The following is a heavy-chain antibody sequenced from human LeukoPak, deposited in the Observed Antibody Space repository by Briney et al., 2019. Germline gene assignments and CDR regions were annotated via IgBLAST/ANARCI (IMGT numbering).Heavy chain of an antibody. V-gene: IGHV3-7*04. CDR2: IKQDGSEK. CDR3: ARSALGAFGY. D-gene: IGHD1-26*01. J-gene: IGHJ4*02. Sequence: PGGSLRLSCAASGFTLSSYWMSWVRQAPGKELEWVANIKQDGSEKYYVDSVRGRFTISRDNAKNSLYLQMNSLRAEDTAVYYCARSALGAFGYWGQGTLVTVSS. CDR1: GFTLSSYW.